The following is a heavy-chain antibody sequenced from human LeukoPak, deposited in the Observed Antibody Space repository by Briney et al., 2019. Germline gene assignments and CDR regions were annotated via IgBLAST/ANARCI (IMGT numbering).Heavy chain of an antibody. CDR2: INQSGST. CDR1: GGSFSGYS. D-gene: IGHD6-19*01. V-gene: IGHV4-34*01. CDR3: AGCDRGGWFFDS. Sequence: KPSETLSLTCAVSGGSFSGYSWNWIRQPPGKGLEWIGEINQSGSTKYNPSLKSRVTISIDTSKSQFSMRLNSVTAADTALYYCAGCDRGGWFFDSWGKGALVTVSS. J-gene: IGHJ5*01.